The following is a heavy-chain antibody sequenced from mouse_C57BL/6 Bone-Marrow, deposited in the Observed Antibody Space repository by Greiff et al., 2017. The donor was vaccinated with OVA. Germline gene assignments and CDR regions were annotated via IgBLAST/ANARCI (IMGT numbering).Heavy chain of an antibody. D-gene: IGHD1-1*01. CDR3: AIVAPYYYAMDY. V-gene: IGHV5-17*01. Sequence: EVKLVESGGGLVKPGGSLKLSCAASGFTFSDYGMHWVRQAPEKGLEWVAYISSGSSTIYYADTVKGRFTISRDNAKNTLFLQMTSLRSEDTAMYYCAIVAPYYYAMDYWGQGTSVTVSS. CDR2: ISSGSSTI. J-gene: IGHJ4*01. CDR1: GFTFSDYG.